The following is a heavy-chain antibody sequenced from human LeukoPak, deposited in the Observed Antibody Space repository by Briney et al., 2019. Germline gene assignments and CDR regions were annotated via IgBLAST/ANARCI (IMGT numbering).Heavy chain of an antibody. V-gene: IGHV4-31*03. J-gene: IGHJ4*02. CDR2: IYYSGRT. D-gene: IGHD6-13*01. Sequence: SQTLSLTCTVSGGSISSGGYYWSWIRQHPGQGLEWTGYIYYSGRTYYNPSLKSRVTISVDTSKNQFSLKLSSVTAADTAVYYCARDWYSSSWYYFDYWGQGTLVTVSS. CDR1: GGSISSGGYY. CDR3: ARDWYSSSWYYFDY.